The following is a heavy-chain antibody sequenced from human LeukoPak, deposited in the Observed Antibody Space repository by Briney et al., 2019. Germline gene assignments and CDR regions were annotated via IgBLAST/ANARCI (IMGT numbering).Heavy chain of an antibody. Sequence: SETLSLTCAVYGGSFSGYYWSWIRQPPGKGLEWIGEINHSGSTNYNPSLKSRVTISVDTSKNQFSLKLSSVTAADTAVYYCVREGITIFGVATPFDYWGQGTLVTVSS. V-gene: IGHV4-34*01. CDR3: VREGITIFGVATPFDY. J-gene: IGHJ4*02. D-gene: IGHD3-3*01. CDR1: GGSFSGYY. CDR2: INHSGST.